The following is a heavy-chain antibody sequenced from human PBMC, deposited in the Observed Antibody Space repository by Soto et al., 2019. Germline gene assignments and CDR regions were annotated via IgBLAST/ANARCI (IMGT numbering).Heavy chain of an antibody. CDR3: ARQTAPYYYDSSGYLEAKYYYYGMDV. Sequence: PGESLKISCKGSGYSFTSYWIGWVRQMPGKGLEWMGIIYPGDSDTRYSPSFQGQVTISADKSISTAYLQWSSLKASDTAMYYCARQTAPYYYDSSGYLEAKYYYYGMDVWGQGTTVTVSS. CDR2: IYPGDSDT. J-gene: IGHJ6*02. V-gene: IGHV5-51*01. CDR1: GYSFTSYW. D-gene: IGHD3-22*01.